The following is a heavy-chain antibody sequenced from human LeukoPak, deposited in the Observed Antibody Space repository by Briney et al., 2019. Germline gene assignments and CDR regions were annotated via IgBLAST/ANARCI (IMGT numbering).Heavy chain of an antibody. CDR2: ISSSSSTI. D-gene: IGHD3-10*01. CDR3: AREVFKDYYGSGSYLDY. V-gene: IGHV3-48*01. J-gene: IGHJ4*02. CDR1: GFTFSSYS. Sequence: PGGSLRLSCAASGFTFSSYSMTWVRQAPGKGLEWVSYISSSSSTIYYADSVKGRFTISRDNAKNSLYLQMNSLRAEDTAVYYCAREVFKDYYGSGSYLDYWGQGTLVTVSS.